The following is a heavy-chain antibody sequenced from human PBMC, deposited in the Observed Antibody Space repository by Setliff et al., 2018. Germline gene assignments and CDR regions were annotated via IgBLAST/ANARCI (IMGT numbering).Heavy chain of an antibody. CDR2: IYTSGST. CDR3: RFWSSYYKNDY. CDR1: GGSISSGSYY. J-gene: IGHJ4*02. V-gene: IGHV4-61*02. D-gene: IGHD3-3*01. Sequence: SETLSLTCTVSGGSISSGSYYWSWIRQPAGKGLEWIGRIYTSGSTNYNPSLNSRVSVSVDTPTNQFSLKVFSVTAADTAVYYCRFWSSYYKNDYWAQGTLVTVSS.